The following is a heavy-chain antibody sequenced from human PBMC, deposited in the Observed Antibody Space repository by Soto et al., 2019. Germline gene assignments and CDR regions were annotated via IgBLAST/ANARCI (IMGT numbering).Heavy chain of an antibody. Sequence: SETLSLTCTVSGGSISPYYWSWIRQPPGKGLEWIGFIYYSGSTNYNPSLKSRVTISVDKSQNQFSLKLTSVTAADTAVYYCARPRSSGYAGEFDYWGQGTLVTVSS. J-gene: IGHJ4*02. CDR1: GGSISPYY. CDR3: ARPRSSGYAGEFDY. CDR2: IYYSGST. D-gene: IGHD3-22*01. V-gene: IGHV4-59*01.